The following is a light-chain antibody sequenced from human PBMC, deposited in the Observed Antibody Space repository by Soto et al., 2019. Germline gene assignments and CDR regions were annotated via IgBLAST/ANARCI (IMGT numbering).Light chain of an antibody. Sequence: EVDLTQSPDPLSLSPGERATLPSRATQNFGSTYLAWYQQKPGQAPRLLIYGASTRATGIPARFSGSGSGTEFTLTISSLQSEDFAVYYCQQRGDWPPITLGQGTRLEIK. J-gene: IGKJ5*01. CDR2: GAS. V-gene: IGKV3D-20*02. CDR3: QQRGDWPPIT. CDR1: QNFGSTY.